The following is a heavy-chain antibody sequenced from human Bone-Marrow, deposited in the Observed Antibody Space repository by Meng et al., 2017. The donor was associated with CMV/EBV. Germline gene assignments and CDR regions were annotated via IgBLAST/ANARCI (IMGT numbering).Heavy chain of an antibody. CDR3: ARRKDSSSLYYYYFAMYV. D-gene: IGHD6-6*01. J-gene: IGHJ6*02. CDR1: GGSINSYY. V-gene: IGHV4-59*01. CDR2: IYYSGST. Sequence: LRLSCTVSGGSINSYYWSWIRQPPGKGLEWIGYIYYSGSTDYNPSLKSRVTISADTSKNQFSLKLSSVTAADTAVYYCARRKDSSSLYYYYFAMYVWGQGTTVTVSS.